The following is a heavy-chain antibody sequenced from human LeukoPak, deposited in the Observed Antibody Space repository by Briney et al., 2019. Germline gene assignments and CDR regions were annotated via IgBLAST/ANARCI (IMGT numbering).Heavy chain of an antibody. J-gene: IGHJ4*02. Sequence: SGTLSLTCTVSGGSISSYYWSWIRQPPGKGLEWIAYIYYSGSTNSNPSLKSRVTISVDTSKNQFSLKLSSVTAADTAVYYCARGRYYFDYWGQGTLVTVSS. CDR3: ARGRYYFDY. D-gene: IGHD3-10*01. CDR2: IYYSGST. V-gene: IGHV4-59*01. CDR1: GGSISSYY.